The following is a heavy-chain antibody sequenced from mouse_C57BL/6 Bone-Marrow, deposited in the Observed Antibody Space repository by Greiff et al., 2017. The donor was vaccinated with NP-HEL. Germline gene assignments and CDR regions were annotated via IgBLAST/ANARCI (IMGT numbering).Heavy chain of an antibody. CDR2: IDPSDSYT. Sequence: QVHVKQPGAELVRPGTSVKLSCKASGYTFTSYWMHWVKQRPGQGLEWIGVIDPSDSYTNYNQKFKGKATLTVDTSSSTAYMQLSSLTSEDSAVYYCARSRYAMDYWGQGTSVTVSS. CDR3: ARSRYAMDY. J-gene: IGHJ4*01. CDR1: GYTFTSYW. V-gene: IGHV1-59*01.